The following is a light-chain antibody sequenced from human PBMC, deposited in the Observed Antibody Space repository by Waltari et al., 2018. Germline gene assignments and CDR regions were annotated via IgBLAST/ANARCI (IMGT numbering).Light chain of an antibody. CDR3: QQRSNWPLT. CDR2: DAS. Sequence: EIVLTQSPATLSWSPGERATRSCRASQSVSSYLAWYQQKPGQAPRLLIYDASNRATGIPARFSGSGSGTDFTLTISSLEPEDFAVYYCQQRSNWPLTFGGGTKVEIK. CDR1: QSVSSY. J-gene: IGKJ4*01. V-gene: IGKV3-11*01.